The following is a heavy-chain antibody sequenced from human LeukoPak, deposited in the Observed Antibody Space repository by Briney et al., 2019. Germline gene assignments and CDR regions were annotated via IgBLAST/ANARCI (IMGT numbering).Heavy chain of an antibody. D-gene: IGHD3-10*01. CDR1: GFTFSSYS. CDR3: ARWNYYGSGSPYYYYYGMDV. J-gene: IGHJ6*02. CDR2: ISSSGSTI. V-gene: IGHV3-48*04. Sequence: GGSLRLSCAASGFTFSSYSMNWVRQAPGKGLEWVSYISSSGSTIHYADSVKGRFTISRDNAKNSLYLQMNSLRAEDTAVYYCARWNYYGSGSPYYYYYGMDVWGQGTTVTVSS.